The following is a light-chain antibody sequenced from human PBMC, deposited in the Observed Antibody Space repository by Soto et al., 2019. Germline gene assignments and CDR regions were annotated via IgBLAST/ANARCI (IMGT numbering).Light chain of an antibody. Sequence: QSVLTQPASVSGSPGQSITISCTGTSSDVGSYNLVSWYQHHPGKTPKLMIYGGSRRPSGVSNRFSASKSGNTASLTISGLQAEDEAEYYCCSYETSSTYVFGSGTKVTV. V-gene: IGLV2-23*01. J-gene: IGLJ1*01. CDR1: SSDVGSYNL. CDR2: GGS. CDR3: CSYETSSTYV.